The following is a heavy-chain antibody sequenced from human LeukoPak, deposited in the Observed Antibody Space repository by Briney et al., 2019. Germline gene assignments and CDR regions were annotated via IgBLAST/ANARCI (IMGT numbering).Heavy chain of an antibody. J-gene: IGHJ1*01. V-gene: IGHV3-23*01. CDR2: ISGSGGST. CDR1: GFTFSSYA. Sequence: GGSLRLSCAASGFTFSSYAMSWVRQAPGKGLEWVSAISGSGGSTYYADSVKGRFTISRDNSKNTLYLQMNSLRAEDTAVYYCARGFPDKVWGNSRPTAGYFQHWGQGTLVTVSS. D-gene: IGHD3-16*01. CDR3: ARGFPDKVWGNSRPTAGYFQH.